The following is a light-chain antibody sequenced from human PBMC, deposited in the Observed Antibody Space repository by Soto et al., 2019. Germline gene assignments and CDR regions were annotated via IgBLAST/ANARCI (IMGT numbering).Light chain of an antibody. Sequence: DIVMTQSPLSLPVTPGEPASISCRSSQSLLHSNGYNYLDWYLQKPGQSPQLLIYLGSNRACGVSYRFSGSGACTDFTLKISRVEAEDVGVYYCMQALQTPRTFGQGNKVEIK. V-gene: IGKV2-28*01. J-gene: IGKJ1*01. CDR3: MQALQTPRT. CDR1: QSLLHSNGYNY. CDR2: LGS.